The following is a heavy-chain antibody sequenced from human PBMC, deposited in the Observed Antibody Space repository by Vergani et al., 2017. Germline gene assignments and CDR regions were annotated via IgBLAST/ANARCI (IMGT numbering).Heavy chain of an antibody. CDR3: ASDRYDGSSRWFDP. V-gene: IGHV3-21*01. J-gene: IGHJ5*02. CDR2: ISSSSSYI. CDR1: GFTFSSSS. Sequence: EVQLVESGGGLVKPGGSLRLSCAASGFTFSSSSMNWVRQAPGKGLEWVSSISSSSSYIYYADSVKGRCTISRDNAKNSLYLQMNSLRAEDTAVYYCASDRYDGSSRWFDPWGQGTLVTVSS. D-gene: IGHD1-26*01.